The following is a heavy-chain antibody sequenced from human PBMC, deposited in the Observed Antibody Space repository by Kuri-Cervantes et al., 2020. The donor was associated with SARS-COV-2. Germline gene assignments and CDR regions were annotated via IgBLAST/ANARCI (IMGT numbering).Heavy chain of an antibody. V-gene: IGHV4-59*12. CDR1: GGSISSYY. CDR3: ARDPHYYGSGLSLGY. J-gene: IGHJ4*02. CDR2: IYHSGST. Sequence: GSLRLSCTVSGGSISSYYWSWIRQPPGKGLEWIGSIYHSGSTNYNPSLKSRVTISVEKSKNHFSLNLSSVTAADTAVYYCARDPHYYGSGLSLGYWGQGTRVTVSS. D-gene: IGHD3-10*01.